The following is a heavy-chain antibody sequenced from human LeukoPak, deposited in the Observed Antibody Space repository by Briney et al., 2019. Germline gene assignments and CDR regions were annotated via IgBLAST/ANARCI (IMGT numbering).Heavy chain of an antibody. V-gene: IGHV4-30-4*01. CDR2: IYYTGST. Sequence: SSETLSLTCTVSGGSISLGDFYWSWIRQPPGKGLQWIGYIYYTGSTSYNPSLKSRAIISADTSKNQFSLKLSSVTAADTAVYYCARDQAELRYFDWFHWFDPWGQGTLVTISS. CDR3: ARDQAELRYFDWFHWFDP. J-gene: IGHJ5*02. CDR1: GGSISLGDFY. D-gene: IGHD3-9*01.